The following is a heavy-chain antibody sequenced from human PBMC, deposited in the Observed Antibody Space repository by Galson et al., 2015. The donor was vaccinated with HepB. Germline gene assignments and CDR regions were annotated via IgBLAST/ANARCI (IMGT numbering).Heavy chain of an antibody. CDR2: IKSKTDGGTT. V-gene: IGHV3-15*01. D-gene: IGHD2-15*01. CDR3: AIPRTYCSGGSCLSGWFDP. J-gene: IGHJ5*02. Sequence: SLRLSCAASGFTFSNARMSWVRQAPGKGLEWVGRIKSKTDGGTTDYAAPVKGRFTISRDDSKNTLYLQMNSLKASDTAMYYCAIPRTYCSGGSCLSGWFDPWGQGTLVTVSS. CDR1: GFTFSNAR.